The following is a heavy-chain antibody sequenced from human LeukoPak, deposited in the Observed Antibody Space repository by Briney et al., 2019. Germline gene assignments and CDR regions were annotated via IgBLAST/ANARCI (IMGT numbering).Heavy chain of an antibody. CDR1: GYTFTSYA. Sequence: EASVKVSCKASGYTFTSYAMNWVRQAPGQGLEWMGWINTNTGNPTYAQGFTGRFVFSLDTSVSTAYLQISSLKAEDTAVYYCARPYCYGSGRSPLRLNNWGQGTLVTVSS. J-gene: IGHJ4*02. CDR2: INTNTGNP. CDR3: ARPYCYGSGRSPLRLNN. V-gene: IGHV7-4-1*02. D-gene: IGHD3-10*01.